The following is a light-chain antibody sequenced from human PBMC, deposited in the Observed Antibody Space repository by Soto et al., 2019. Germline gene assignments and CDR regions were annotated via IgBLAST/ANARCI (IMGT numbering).Light chain of an antibody. J-gene: IGLJ1*01. CDR1: SSDVAAYDY. CDR3: CSYAGSYSFYV. V-gene: IGLV2-11*01. Sequence: QSALTQPRSVSGSPGQSVTISCTGTSSDVAAYDYVTWYQQHPGKAPKLMIYDVTKRPSGVPDRFSGSRSGNTASPAISGLQAEDEADYYCCSYAGSYSFYVFGSGTKV. CDR2: DVT.